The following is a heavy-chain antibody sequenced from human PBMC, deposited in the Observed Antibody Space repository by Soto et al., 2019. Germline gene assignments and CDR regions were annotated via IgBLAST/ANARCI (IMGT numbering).Heavy chain of an antibody. Sequence: SETLSLTCAVYGGSFSGYYWSWIRQPPGKGLEWIGEINHSGSTNYNPSLKSRVTISVDTSKNQFSLKLSSVTAADTAVYYCARHVSTGEWELPPVRYFDLWGRGTLVIVSS. CDR2: INHSGST. D-gene: IGHD1-26*01. J-gene: IGHJ2*01. CDR1: GGSFSGYY. V-gene: IGHV4-34*01. CDR3: ARHVSTGEWELPPVRYFDL.